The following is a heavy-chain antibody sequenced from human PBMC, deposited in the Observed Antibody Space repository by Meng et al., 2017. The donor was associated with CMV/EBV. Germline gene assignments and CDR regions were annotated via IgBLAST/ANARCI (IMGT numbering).Heavy chain of an antibody. D-gene: IGHD2-2*01. Sequence: FTVSSYAMSWVSQAPGEGLEWVSAISGSGGSTYYADSMKGRFTISRDKSKNTLYLQMNSLRAEDTAVYYCAKGARYCSSTSCYSWFDPWGQGTLVTVSS. CDR1: FTVSSYA. V-gene: IGHV3-23*01. J-gene: IGHJ5*02. CDR2: ISGSGGST. CDR3: AKGARYCSSTSCYSWFDP.